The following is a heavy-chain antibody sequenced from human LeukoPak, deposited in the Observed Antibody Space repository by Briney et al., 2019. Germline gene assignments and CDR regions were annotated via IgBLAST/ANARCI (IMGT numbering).Heavy chain of an antibody. V-gene: IGHV3-23*01. CDR3: ARDRNYFEALHRSY. J-gene: IGHJ4*01. Sequence: GGSLRLSCAASGFTFSSYAMSWVRQAPGKGLEWVSSVTGNGDNTFHADSVKGRFTISRDNSKNMLYLQINSLRAEDTAVYYCARDRNYFEALHRSYWGHGTLVTVSS. D-gene: IGHD3-10*01. CDR1: GFTFSSYA. CDR2: VTGNGDNT.